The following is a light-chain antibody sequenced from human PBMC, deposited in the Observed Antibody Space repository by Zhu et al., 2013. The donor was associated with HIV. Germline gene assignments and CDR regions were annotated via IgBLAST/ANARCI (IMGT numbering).Light chain of an antibody. CDR2: GAS. Sequence: DIVMTQSPDSLAVSLGERATINCKSSQSVLYSSNNKNYLAWYQQKPGLAPRLLIYGASNRATGIPDRFSGSGSGTDFTLTISRLEPEDFAVYYCQQYGSSPGTFGQGTKVEIK. V-gene: IGKV4-1*01. CDR3: QQYGSSPGT. CDR1: QSVLYSSNNKNY. J-gene: IGKJ1*01.